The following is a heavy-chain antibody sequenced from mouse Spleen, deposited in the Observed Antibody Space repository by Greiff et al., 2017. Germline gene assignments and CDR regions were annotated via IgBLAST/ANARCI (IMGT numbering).Heavy chain of an antibody. D-gene: IGHD4-1*01. V-gene: IGHV5-9-3*01. J-gene: IGHJ3*01. CDR2: ISSGGGNT. CDR3: ARHDPQTGRFAY. Sequence: EVQGVESGGGLVKLGGSLKLSCAASGFTFSSYAMSWVRQTPEKRLEWVATISSGGGNTYYPDSVKGRFTISRDNAKNTLYLQMSSLKSEDTAMYYCARHDPQTGRFAYWGQGTLVTVSA. CDR1: GFTFSSYA.